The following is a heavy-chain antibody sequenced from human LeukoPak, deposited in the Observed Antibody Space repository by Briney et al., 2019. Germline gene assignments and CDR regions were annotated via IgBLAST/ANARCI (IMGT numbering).Heavy chain of an antibody. CDR3: AKDAYSSVSPRYFDY. J-gene: IGHJ4*02. CDR1: GFTFSTSA. CDR2: ISYDGSLN. D-gene: IGHD5-18*01. V-gene: IGHV3-30-3*01. Sequence: GGSLRLSCAASGFTFSTSAMNWVRQSPGKGLEWLAVISYDGSLNYYADSVKVRFTVSRDNSNSALYLQMNSLTTEDTALYFCAKDAYSSVSPRYFDYWGQGTLVTVSS.